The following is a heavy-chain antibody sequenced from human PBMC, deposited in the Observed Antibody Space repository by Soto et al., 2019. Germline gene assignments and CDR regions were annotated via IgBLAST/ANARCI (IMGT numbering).Heavy chain of an antibody. CDR2: IIPILGIA. V-gene: IGHV1-69*02. J-gene: IGHJ4*02. Sequence: QVQLVQSGAEVKKPESSVKVSCKAYGGTFSSYTIRWVRQAPGQGLEWMGRIIPILGIANYAQKFQGRVTITADKSTSTAYMELSSLRSEDTAVYYCARVRCSGGSCYSDYWGQGTLVTVSS. CDR3: ARVRCSGGSCYSDY. D-gene: IGHD2-15*01. CDR1: GGTFSSYT.